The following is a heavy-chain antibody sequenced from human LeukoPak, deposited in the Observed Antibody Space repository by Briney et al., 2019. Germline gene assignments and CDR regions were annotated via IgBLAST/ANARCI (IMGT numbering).Heavy chain of an antibody. CDR1: GYSFTSYW. V-gene: IGHV5-51*01. J-gene: IGHJ4*02. D-gene: IGHD5-24*01. CDR2: IYPGDSDT. Sequence: GESLKISCKGSGYSFTSYWIGWVRQMPGKGLEWMGIIYPGDSDTRYSPSFQGQVTISADKSISTAYLQWSSLKASGTAMYYCARRARWLTSGDYFDYWGQGTLVTVSS. CDR3: ARRARWLTSGDYFDY.